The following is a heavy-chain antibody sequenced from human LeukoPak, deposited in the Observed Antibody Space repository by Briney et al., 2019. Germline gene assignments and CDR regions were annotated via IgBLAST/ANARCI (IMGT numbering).Heavy chain of an antibody. V-gene: IGHV3-7*01. Sequence: GGSLRLSCVASGFTIDSFYMSWVRQAPGKGLEWVANIDEAGKDRYYADSVKGRFTISRDNTKNSVFLDMTSLRVEDTATYFCARASPGVVFNYFDNWGEGALVPVSS. CDR2: IDEAGKDR. CDR1: GFTIDSFY. J-gene: IGHJ4*01. CDR3: ARASPGVVFNYFDN. D-gene: IGHD2-15*01.